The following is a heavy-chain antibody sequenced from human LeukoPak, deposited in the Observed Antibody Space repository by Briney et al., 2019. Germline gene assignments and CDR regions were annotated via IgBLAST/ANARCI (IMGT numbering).Heavy chain of an antibody. J-gene: IGHJ6*03. Sequence: GASVKVSCKASGYTFTGYYMHWVRQAPGQGLEWMGGIIPIFGTANYAQKFQGRVTITADESTSTAYMELSSLRSEDTAVYYCARASYPYYYGSGKGYYYMDVWGKGTTVTISS. CDR3: ARASYPYYYGSGKGYYYMDV. CDR1: GYTFTGYY. CDR2: IIPIFGTA. D-gene: IGHD3-10*01. V-gene: IGHV1-69*13.